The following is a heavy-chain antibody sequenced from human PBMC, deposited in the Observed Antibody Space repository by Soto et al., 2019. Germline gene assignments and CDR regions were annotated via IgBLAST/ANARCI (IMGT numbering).Heavy chain of an antibody. CDR3: VTGGCTSHCYTDDDAFDI. CDR1: GFTFSSYA. Sequence: GGSLRLSCSASGFTFSSYAMHWVRQAPGKGLEYVSAISSNGGSTYYADSVKGRFTISRDNSKNTLYLQMSSLRAEDTAVYYCVTGGCTSHCYTDDDAFDIWGQGTMVTVSS. CDR2: ISSNGGST. J-gene: IGHJ3*02. D-gene: IGHD2-2*02. V-gene: IGHV3-64D*06.